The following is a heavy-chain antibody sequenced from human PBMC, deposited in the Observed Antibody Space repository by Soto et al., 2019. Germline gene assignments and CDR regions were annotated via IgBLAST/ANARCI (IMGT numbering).Heavy chain of an antibody. CDR2: IIPIFGTA. V-gene: IGHV1-69*13. CDR1: GGTFSSYA. D-gene: IGHD3-3*01. CDR3: ARGTKLLRFLEWSDHYYFYGMDV. J-gene: IGHJ6*02. Sequence: SVKVSCKASGGTFSSYAISWVRQAPGQGREWMGGIIPIFGTANYAQKFQGRVTITADESTSTAYMEPSSLRSEDTAVYYCARGTKLLRFLEWSDHYYFYGMDVWGQVTTVTVSS.